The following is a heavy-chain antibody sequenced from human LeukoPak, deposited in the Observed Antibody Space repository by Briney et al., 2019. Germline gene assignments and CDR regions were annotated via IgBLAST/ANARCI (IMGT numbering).Heavy chain of an antibody. CDR2: IKSKTDGGAT. CDR3: TTEYRDSSGWYGAFDI. V-gene: IGHV3-15*01. D-gene: IGHD6-19*01. J-gene: IGHJ3*02. CDR1: GFISTNAW. Sequence: GGSLRLSCAASGFISTNAWMSWVRQAPGKGLEWVGRIKSKTDGGATDFAAPVKGRFTISRDESKNTLDLQMNSLKIEDTAVYYCTTEYRDSSGWYGAFDILGQGTMVTVSS.